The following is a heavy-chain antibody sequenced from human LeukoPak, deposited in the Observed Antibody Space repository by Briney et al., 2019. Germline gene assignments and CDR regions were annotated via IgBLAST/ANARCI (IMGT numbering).Heavy chain of an antibody. CDR3: ARLSGSYGIDY. CDR1: GGTFSSYA. V-gene: IGHV1-8*02. D-gene: IGHD1-26*01. Sequence: ASVKVSCKASGGTFSSYAISWVRQATGQGLEWMGWMNPNSGNTGYAQKFQGRVTMTRNTSISTAYMELSSLRSEDTAVYYCARLSGSYGIDYWGQGTLVTVSS. J-gene: IGHJ4*02. CDR2: MNPNSGNT.